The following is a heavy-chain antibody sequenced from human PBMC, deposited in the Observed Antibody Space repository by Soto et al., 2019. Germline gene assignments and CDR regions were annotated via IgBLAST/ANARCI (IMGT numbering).Heavy chain of an antibody. J-gene: IGHJ4*02. D-gene: IGHD5-12*01. Sequence: SETLSLTCAVYGGSFSGYYWSWIRQPPGKGLEWIGEINHSGSTNYNPSLKSRVTISVDTSKNQFSLKLSSVTAADTAVYYCARGPVPGRDGYQTLITYYFDYWGQGTLVTVSS. CDR1: GGSFSGYY. CDR3: ARGPVPGRDGYQTLITYYFDY. CDR2: INHSGST. V-gene: IGHV4-34*01.